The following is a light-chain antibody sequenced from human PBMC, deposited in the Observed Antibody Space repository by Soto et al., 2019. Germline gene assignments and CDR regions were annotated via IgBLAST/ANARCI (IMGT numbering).Light chain of an antibody. J-gene: IGKJ1*01. CDR2: GAS. CDR3: YQYGSTPPT. CDR1: QSVSSSY. V-gene: IGKV3-20*01. Sequence: EIVMTHSPGTLSVSPWEIATLSCRASQSVSSSYLAWYQQKPGQAPRLLIYGASSRATGIPDRFSGSGSGTDFTLTISRLEPEDFVVFYCYQYGSTPPTFGQGTKVDIK.